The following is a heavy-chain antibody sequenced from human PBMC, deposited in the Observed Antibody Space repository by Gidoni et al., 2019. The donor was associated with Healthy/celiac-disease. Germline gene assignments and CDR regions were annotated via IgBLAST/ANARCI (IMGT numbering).Heavy chain of an antibody. CDR1: GYTFTTYG. V-gene: IGHV1-18*01. Sequence: QVQLVQSGAEVKKPGASVKVSCKASGYTFTTYGISWVRQAPGQGLEWMGWISAYNGHTNYALRSLRSDDTAVYYGARDRGYSSSWYWGAGGNNWFDPWGQGTLVTVSS. CDR3: P. CDR2: ISAYNGHT. J-gene: IGHJ5*02. D-gene: IGHD6-13*01.